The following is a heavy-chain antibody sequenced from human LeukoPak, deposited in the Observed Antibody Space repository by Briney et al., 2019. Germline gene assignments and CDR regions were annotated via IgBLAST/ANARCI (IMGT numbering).Heavy chain of an antibody. J-gene: IGHJ4*02. D-gene: IGHD3-10*01. CDR3: ATYGSGRHGQPIYYFDY. V-gene: IGHV3-9*01. CDR1: GFTFDDYA. CDR2: ISWNSGSI. Sequence: GRSLRLSCAASGFTFDDYAMHWVRQAPGKGLEWVSGISWNSGSIGYADSVKGRFTISRDNAKNSLYLQMNSLRAEDTALYYCATYGSGRHGQPIYYFDYWGQGTLVTVSS.